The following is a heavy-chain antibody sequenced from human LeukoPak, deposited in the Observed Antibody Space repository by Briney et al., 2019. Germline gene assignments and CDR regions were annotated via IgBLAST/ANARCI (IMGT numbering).Heavy chain of an antibody. CDR1: GFTFSSYW. CDR2: IKQDGSEK. J-gene: IGHJ4*02. Sequence: GGSLRLSCAASGFTFSSYWMSWVRQAPGKGLEWVANIKQDGSEKYYVDSVKGRFTISRDNAKNSLYLQMNSLRAEDTAVYYCARARYNWNDGPFDYWGQGTLVTVSS. V-gene: IGHV3-7*01. D-gene: IGHD1-1*01. CDR3: ARARYNWNDGPFDY.